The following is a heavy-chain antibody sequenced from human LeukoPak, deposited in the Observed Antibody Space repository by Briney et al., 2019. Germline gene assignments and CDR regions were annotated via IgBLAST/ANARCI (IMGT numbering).Heavy chain of an antibody. J-gene: IGHJ4*02. Sequence: GGSLRLSCAASGFTFSSYWMSWVRQAPGKGLEGVANIKQDGSEKYYVDSVKGRFTISRDNDKNSLYQQINSPTAEDTAVYYCTRRRASSQIDDWGQGTLVTVSS. CDR2: IKQDGSEK. V-gene: IGHV3-7*03. D-gene: IGHD6-13*01. CDR1: GFTFSSYW. CDR3: TRRRASSQIDD.